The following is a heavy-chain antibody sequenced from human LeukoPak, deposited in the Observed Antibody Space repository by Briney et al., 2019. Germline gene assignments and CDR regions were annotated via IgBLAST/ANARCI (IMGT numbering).Heavy chain of an antibody. V-gene: IGHV3-7*04. CDR2: IKQDGSEK. CDR3: ARGQLWPRSHFDY. D-gene: IGHD5-12*01. CDR1: GFIFSNYW. Sequence: GGSLRLSCAASGFIFSNYWMNWVRQAPGKGLEWVANIKQDGSEKSYVDSVKGRFTISRDNAKNSLYLQMNSLRVEDTAVYYCARGQLWPRSHFDYWGQGTLVTVSS. J-gene: IGHJ4*02.